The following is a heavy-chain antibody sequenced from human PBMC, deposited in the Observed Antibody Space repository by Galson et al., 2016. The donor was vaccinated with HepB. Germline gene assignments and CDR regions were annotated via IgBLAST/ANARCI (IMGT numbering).Heavy chain of an antibody. CDR1: GGTFTSYA. J-gene: IGHJ4*02. CDR2: ILPIFGTT. CDR3: ARIAYDFWSGHSRSGKYYFDY. D-gene: IGHD3-3*01. Sequence: SVKVSCKASGGTFTSYAFGWVRQAPGQGLEWMGDILPIFGTTNYAQILQGRVTITADKSTNTVYMELSSLRSDDTAVYYCARIAYDFWSGHSRSGKYYFDYWGQGSLVTVAS. V-gene: IGHV1-69*06.